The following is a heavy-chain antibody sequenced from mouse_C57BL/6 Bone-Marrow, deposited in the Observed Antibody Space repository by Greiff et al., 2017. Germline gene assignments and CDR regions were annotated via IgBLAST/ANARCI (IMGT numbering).Heavy chain of an antibody. CDR3: TKAMVAKD. D-gene: IGHD2-2*01. CDR1: GYAFSSSW. J-gene: IGHJ3*01. V-gene: IGHV1-82*01. CDR2: IYPGDGDT. Sequence: QVQLQQSGPELVKPGASVKISCKASGYAFSSSWMNWVKQRPGKGLEWIGRIYPGDGDTNYNGKFKGKATLTADKSSSTAYIQLSSLTSEDSAVYFCTKAMVAKDWGQGTLVTVSA.